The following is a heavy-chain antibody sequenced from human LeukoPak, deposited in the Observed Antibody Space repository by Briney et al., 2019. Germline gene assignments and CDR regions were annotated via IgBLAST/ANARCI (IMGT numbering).Heavy chain of an antibody. V-gene: IGHV4-38-2*01. CDR1: GYSISSGYY. CDR2: IYHSGST. CDR3: ARGEYSSGWYIDY. D-gene: IGHD6-19*01. Sequence: SETLSLTCAVSGYSISSGYYWGWIRQPPGKGLEWIGTIYHSGSTYYNPSLKSRVTISVDTSKNQFSLKLSSVTAADTAVYCCARGEYSSGWYIDYWGQGTLVTVSS. J-gene: IGHJ4*02.